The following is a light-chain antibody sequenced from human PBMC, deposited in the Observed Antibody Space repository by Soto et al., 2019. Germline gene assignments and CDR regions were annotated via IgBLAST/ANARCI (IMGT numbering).Light chain of an antibody. CDR1: QSVSNN. V-gene: IGKV3-15*01. J-gene: IGKJ1*01. CDR3: QQYNNWPLRT. Sequence: EIVMTQSPATLSMSPGERATLSCRASQSVSNNLAWYQQKPGQAPRLLIYGATTRATGIPARFSGSGSGTEFTLTISSLQSEDFAVFYCQQYNNWPLRTFGQGTKVDIK. CDR2: GAT.